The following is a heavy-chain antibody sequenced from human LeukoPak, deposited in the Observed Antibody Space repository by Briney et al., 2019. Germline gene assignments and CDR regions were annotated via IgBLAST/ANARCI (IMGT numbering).Heavy chain of an antibody. CDR2: ISSSSSYI. Sequence: GGSLRLSCAASGFTFSSYSMNWVRQAPGKGLEWVSSISSSSSYIYYADSVKGRFTISRDSAKNSLYLQMNSLRAEDTAVYYCARGYCSSTSCYAGFDYWGQGTLVTVSS. CDR3: ARGYCSSTSCYAGFDY. D-gene: IGHD2-2*01. CDR1: GFTFSSYS. J-gene: IGHJ4*02. V-gene: IGHV3-21*01.